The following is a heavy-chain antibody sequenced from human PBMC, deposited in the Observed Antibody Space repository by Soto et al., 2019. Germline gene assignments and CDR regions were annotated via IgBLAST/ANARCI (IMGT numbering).Heavy chain of an antibody. V-gene: IGHV4-61*01. D-gene: IGHD2-15*01. CDR1: GGSVSSGSYY. CDR3: ARGVVVAVTLWWFDP. J-gene: IGHJ5*02. Sequence: QVQLQESGPGLVKPSETLSLTCTVSGGSVSSGSYYWSWIRQPPGKGLEWIGYIYYSGSTNYNPSLKSRVTISVDTSKNQFSLKLSSVTAADTAVYYCARGVVVAVTLWWFDPWGQGTLVTVSS. CDR2: IYYSGST.